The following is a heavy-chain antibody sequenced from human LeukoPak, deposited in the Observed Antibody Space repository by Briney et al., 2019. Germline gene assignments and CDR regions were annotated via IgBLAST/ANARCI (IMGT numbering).Heavy chain of an antibody. CDR3: ARGPSYDILTGYYDYYYYGMDV. J-gene: IGHJ6*02. D-gene: IGHD3-9*01. Sequence: ASVTVSYKASGYTFTRYDINWVRQATGQGLEWMEWMNPNSGNTGYAQKFQGRVTMTRNNSISTAYMELSSLRSEDTAVYYCARGPSYDILTGYYDYYYYGMDVWGQGTTVTVSS. V-gene: IGHV1-8*01. CDR2: MNPNSGNT. CDR1: GYTFTRYD.